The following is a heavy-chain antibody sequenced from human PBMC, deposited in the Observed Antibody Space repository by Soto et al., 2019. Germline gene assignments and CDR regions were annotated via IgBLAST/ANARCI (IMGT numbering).Heavy chain of an antibody. Sequence: GASVKVSFKASGCTFSSYAISWVRQAPGQGLEWMGGIIPILGTANYAQKFQGRVTITADKSTSTAYMELSSLRSEDTAVYYCARFGDYYDSSGNFDYWGQGTLVTVS. CDR3: ARFGDYYDSSGNFDY. D-gene: IGHD3-22*01. CDR1: GCTFSSYA. J-gene: IGHJ4*02. V-gene: IGHV1-69*10. CDR2: IIPILGTA.